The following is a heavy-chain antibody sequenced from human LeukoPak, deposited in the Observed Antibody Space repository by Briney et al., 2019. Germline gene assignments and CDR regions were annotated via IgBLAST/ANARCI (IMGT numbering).Heavy chain of an antibody. D-gene: IGHD6-19*01. Sequence: PSETLSLTCTVSGGSISSSSYYWGWIRQPPGKGLEWIGSIYYSGSTYYNPSLKSRVTISVDTSKNQFSLKLSSVTAADTAVYYCATRQQWLVPTPTAGLDYWGQGTLVTVSS. CDR2: IYYSGST. J-gene: IGHJ4*02. CDR3: ATRQQWLVPTPTAGLDY. CDR1: GGSISSSSYY. V-gene: IGHV4-39*07.